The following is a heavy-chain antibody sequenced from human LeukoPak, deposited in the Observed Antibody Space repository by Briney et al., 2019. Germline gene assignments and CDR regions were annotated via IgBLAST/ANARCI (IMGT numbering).Heavy chain of an antibody. Sequence: SETLSLTCTVSGGSISSGGYYWSWIRQPPGKGLEWIGEINHSGSTNYNPSLKSRVTISVDTSKNQFSLKLSSVTAADTAVYYCARGRARFLEWLLSGRLFDYWGQGTLVTVSS. J-gene: IGHJ4*02. CDR3: ARGRARFLEWLLSGRLFDY. CDR1: GGSISSGGYY. D-gene: IGHD3-3*01. CDR2: INHSGST. V-gene: IGHV4-39*07.